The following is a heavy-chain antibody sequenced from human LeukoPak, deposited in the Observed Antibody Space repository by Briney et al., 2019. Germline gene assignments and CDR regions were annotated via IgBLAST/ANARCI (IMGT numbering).Heavy chain of an antibody. CDR1: GFTFTNYE. CDR2: IKPDGTTK. V-gene: IGHV3-7*03. CDR3: ARSIPYGTTWYGRSDY. Sequence: GGSLRLSCAASGFTFTNYEMSWVRQAPGKGLEWVANIKPDGTTKFYVDSVKGRFTISRDNALNSLYLQMNSLRAEDTAIYYCARSIPYGTTWYGRSDYWGQGTLVTVSS. J-gene: IGHJ4*02. D-gene: IGHD6-13*01.